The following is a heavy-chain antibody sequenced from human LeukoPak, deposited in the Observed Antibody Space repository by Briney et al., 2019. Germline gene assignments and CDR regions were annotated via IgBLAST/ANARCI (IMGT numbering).Heavy chain of an antibody. CDR3: ARQVDTTMALPDY. J-gene: IGHJ4*02. CDR2: ISTYNYNT. V-gene: IGHV1-18*01. CDR1: GYSFTSYG. D-gene: IGHD5-18*01. Sequence: ASVKVSCKTSGYSFTSYGVSWLRQAPGQRLEWMGWISTYNYNTYFAQKFRGRVTLTKDTSTSTVYMELRNLRSDDSAIYYCARQVDTTMALPDYWGQGTLVTVSS.